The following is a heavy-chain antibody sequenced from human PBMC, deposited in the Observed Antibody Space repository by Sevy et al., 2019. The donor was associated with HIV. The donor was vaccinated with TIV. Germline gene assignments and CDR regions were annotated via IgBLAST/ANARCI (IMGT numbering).Heavy chain of an antibody. CDR1: GYTFTSYG. J-gene: IGHJ5*02. Sequence: ASVKVSCKASGYTFTSYGISWVRQVPGQGLEWMGWISAYNGNTNYAQKLQGRVTMTTDTSTSTAYMELSSLRSDDTAAYYCARGGVEVRLLVWLLFPVPPAYNWFDHWGQGTLVTVSS. D-gene: IGHD3-3*01. CDR2: ISAYNGNT. V-gene: IGHV1-18*04. CDR3: ARGGVEVRLLVWLLFPVPPAYNWFDH.